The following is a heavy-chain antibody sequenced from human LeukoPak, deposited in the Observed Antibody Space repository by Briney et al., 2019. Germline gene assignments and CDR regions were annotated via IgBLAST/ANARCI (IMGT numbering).Heavy chain of an antibody. Sequence: RGSLRLSCAASGFIFSDHWMHWVRQAPGKGLVWLSRINNDGSSTIYADSVKGRFTFSRDNAENTLFLEMSSLRVEDTAVYYCVRERNNFWSGHHSIFDSWGQGTLVTVSS. CDR2: INNDGSST. J-gene: IGHJ4*02. CDR1: GFIFSDHW. V-gene: IGHV3-74*01. D-gene: IGHD3-3*01. CDR3: VRERNNFWSGHHSIFDS.